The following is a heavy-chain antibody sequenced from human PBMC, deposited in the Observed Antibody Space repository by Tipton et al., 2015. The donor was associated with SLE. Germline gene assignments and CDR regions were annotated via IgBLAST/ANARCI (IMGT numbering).Heavy chain of an antibody. CDR2: ISTDGIST. J-gene: IGHJ4*02. CDR1: GFTFSSFW. Sequence: SLRLSCVASGFTFSSFWMHWVRQVPGKGLVWVSRISTDGISTSYADSVKGRFTISRDNAKNTLYLQMNSLRAEDTAVYYCARSPYYAPGPFDYWGQGTLVSVSS. D-gene: IGHD3-10*01. CDR3: ARSPYYAPGPFDY. V-gene: IGHV3-74*01.